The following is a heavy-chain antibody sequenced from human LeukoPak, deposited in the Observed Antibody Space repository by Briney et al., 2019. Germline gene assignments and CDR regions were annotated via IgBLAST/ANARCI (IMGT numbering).Heavy chain of an antibody. V-gene: IGHV4-31*03. Sequence: SETLSLTCTVSGGSVTSGYYYCTWIRQYPGKGLEWIGYIHPSGITDYNPSLESRVTMSLDTSQNQFSLKLTSVTAADTAIYYCSRGQDAFKTGYWGQGTLVTVSS. CDR1: GGSVTSGYYY. CDR3: SRGQDAFKTGY. CDR2: IHPSGIT. J-gene: IGHJ4*02. D-gene: IGHD5-24*01.